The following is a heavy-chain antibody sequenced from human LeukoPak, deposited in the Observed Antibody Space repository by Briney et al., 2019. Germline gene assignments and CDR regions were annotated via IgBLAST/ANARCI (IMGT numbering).Heavy chain of an antibody. CDR1: GGSISSYY. V-gene: IGHV4-59*01. CDR3: ARGEGCCSGGSCFIDGFGI. CDR2: IYYSGST. J-gene: IGHJ3*02. Sequence: SETLSLTCTVSGGSISSYYWNWIRQPPGKGLEWIGHIYYSGSTNYNPSLKSRVTISVDTSKNQFSLKLSSVTAADTAVYYCARGEGCCSGGSCFIDGFGIWGQGTMVTVSS. D-gene: IGHD2-15*01.